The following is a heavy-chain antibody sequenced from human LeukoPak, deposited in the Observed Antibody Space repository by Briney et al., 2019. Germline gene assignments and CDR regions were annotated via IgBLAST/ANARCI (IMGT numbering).Heavy chain of an antibody. CDR3: ARLPNYYGSGLGRAFDI. J-gene: IGHJ3*02. CDR1: GGSISSGSYY. V-gene: IGHV4-61*02. Sequence: PSQTLSLTCTVSGGSISSGSYYWSWIRQPAGKGLEWIGRIYTSGSTNYNPSLKSRVTISVDTSKNQFSLKLSSVTAADTAVYYCARLPNYYGSGLGRAFDIWGQGTMVTVSS. CDR2: IYTSGST. D-gene: IGHD3-10*01.